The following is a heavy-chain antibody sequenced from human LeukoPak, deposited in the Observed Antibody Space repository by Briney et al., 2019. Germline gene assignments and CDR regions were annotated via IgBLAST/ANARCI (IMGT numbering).Heavy chain of an antibody. J-gene: IGHJ5*02. V-gene: IGHV3-11*01. CDR3: ARDPTSNGVVGVFNWFDP. D-gene: IGHD3-3*01. Sequence: GGSLRLSCAASGFTFSDYYMSWIRQAPGKGLEWVSYISSSGSTIYYADSVKGRFTISRDNAKNSLYLQMNSLRAEDTAVYYCARDPTSNGVVGVFNWFDPWGQGTLVTVSS. CDR2: ISSSGSTI. CDR1: GFTFSDYY.